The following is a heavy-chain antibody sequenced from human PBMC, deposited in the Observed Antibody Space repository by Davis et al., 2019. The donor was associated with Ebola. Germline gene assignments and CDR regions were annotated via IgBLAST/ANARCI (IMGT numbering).Heavy chain of an antibody. CDR2: INHSGST. D-gene: IGHD3-22*01. Sequence: MPSETLSLTCAVYGGSFSGYYWSWIRQPPGKGLEWIGEINHSGSTNYNPSLKSRVTISVDTSKNQFSLKLSSVTAADTAVYYCARAPYYYDSSGSRWYYYYGMDVWGQGTTATVSS. V-gene: IGHV4-34*01. J-gene: IGHJ6*02. CDR3: ARAPYYYDSSGSRWYYYYGMDV. CDR1: GGSFSGYY.